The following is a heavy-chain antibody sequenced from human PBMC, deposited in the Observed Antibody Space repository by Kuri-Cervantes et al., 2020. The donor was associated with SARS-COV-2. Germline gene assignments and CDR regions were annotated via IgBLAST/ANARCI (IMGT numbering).Heavy chain of an antibody. Sequence: ASVKVSCKASGYTFTGYYMHWVRQAPGQGLEWMGIINPSGGSTSYAQKFQGRVTMTRDTSTSTVYMELSSLRSEDTAVYYRARDTTWLPTVYWGQGTLVTVSS. J-gene: IGHJ4*02. D-gene: IGHD1-1*01. CDR2: INPSGGST. CDR1: GYTFTGYY. CDR3: ARDTTWLPTVY. V-gene: IGHV1-46*01.